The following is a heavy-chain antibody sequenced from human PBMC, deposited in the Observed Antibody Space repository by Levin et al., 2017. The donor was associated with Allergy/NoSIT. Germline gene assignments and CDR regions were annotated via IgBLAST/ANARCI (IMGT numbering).Heavy chain of an antibody. D-gene: IGHD4-23*01. CDR2: INHSGST. J-gene: IGHJ5*02. CDR1: GGSFSGYY. Sequence: SQTLSLTCAVYGGSFSGYYWSWIRQPPGKGLEWIGEINHSGSTNYNPSLKSRVTISVDTSKNQFSLKLSSVTAADTAVYYCARGGNSGRWFDPWGQGTLVTVSS. V-gene: IGHV4-34*01. CDR3: ARGGNSGRWFDP.